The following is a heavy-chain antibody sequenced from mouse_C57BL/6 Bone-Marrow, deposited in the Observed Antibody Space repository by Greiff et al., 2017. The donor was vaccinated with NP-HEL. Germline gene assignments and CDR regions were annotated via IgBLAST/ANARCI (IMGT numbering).Heavy chain of an antibody. D-gene: IGHD2-3*01. V-gene: IGHV1-82*01. Sequence: QVQLQQSGPELVKPGASVKISCKASGYAFSSSWMNWVKQRPGKGLEWIGRIYPGDGDTNYNGKFKGKATLTADKSSSTAYMQLSSLTSEDSAVYCCARIYDGHYGEFAYWGQGTLVTVSA. J-gene: IGHJ3*01. CDR1: GYAFSSSW. CDR3: ARIYDGHYGEFAY. CDR2: IYPGDGDT.